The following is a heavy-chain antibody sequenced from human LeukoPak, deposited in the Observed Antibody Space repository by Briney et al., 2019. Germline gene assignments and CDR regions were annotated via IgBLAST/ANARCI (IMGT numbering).Heavy chain of an antibody. CDR1: GFTFSSYS. V-gene: IGHV3-21*01. CDR3: ARDRVLRGVIEY. CDR2: ISSSSSYI. Sequence: PGGSLRLSCAASGFTFSSYSMNWVREAPGKGLECVSSISSSSSYIYYADSVKGRFTISRDNAKNSLYLQMNSLRAEDTAVYYCARDRVLRGVIEYWGQGTLVTVSS. J-gene: IGHJ4*02. D-gene: IGHD3-10*01.